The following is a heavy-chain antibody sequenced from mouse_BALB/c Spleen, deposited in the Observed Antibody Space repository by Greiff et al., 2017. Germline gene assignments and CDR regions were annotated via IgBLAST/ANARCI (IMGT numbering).Heavy chain of an antibody. V-gene: IGHV1S81*02. CDR2: INPSNGRT. CDR1: GYTFTSYW. D-gene: IGHD2-10*02. CDR3: ARKYGNYDYAMDY. Sequence: VQLQQPGAELVKPGASVKLSCKASGYTFTSYWMHWVKQRPGQGLEWIGEINPSNGRTNYNEKFKSKATLTVDKSSSTAYMQLSSLTSEDSAVYYCARKYGNYDYAMDYWGQGTSVTVSS. J-gene: IGHJ4*01.